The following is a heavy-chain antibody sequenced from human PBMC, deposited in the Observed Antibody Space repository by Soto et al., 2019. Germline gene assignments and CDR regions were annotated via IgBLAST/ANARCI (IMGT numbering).Heavy chain of an antibody. Sequence: XSVKVSCKAAGYTFTSYDINWVRQATGQGLEWMGWMNPNSGNTGYAQKFQGRVTMTRNTSISTAYMELSSLRSEDTAVYYCARGHRLKRITPIVVATTGYYFDYWGQGTLVTVPS. J-gene: IGHJ4*02. V-gene: IGHV1-8*01. CDR2: MNPNSGNT. CDR3: ARGHRLKRITPIVVATTGYYFDY. D-gene: IGHD3-22*01. CDR1: GYTFTSYD.